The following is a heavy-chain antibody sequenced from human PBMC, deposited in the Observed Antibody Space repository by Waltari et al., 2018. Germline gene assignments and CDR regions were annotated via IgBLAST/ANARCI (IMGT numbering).Heavy chain of an antibody. CDR3: ARDYYYDSSGYYGLDP. D-gene: IGHD3-22*01. CDR1: GFTFNNYG. Sequence: EVQVVESGGGVVRPGGSLRLSCTASGFTFNNYGLSWVRQGPGKGLEGVWGIHGNGDSASYAGSGKGRFTISRDNAENSLHLQMNSLTAEDTALYFCARDYYYDSSGYYGLDPWGQGTLVTVS. CDR2: IHGNGDSA. J-gene: IGHJ5*02. V-gene: IGHV3-20*04.